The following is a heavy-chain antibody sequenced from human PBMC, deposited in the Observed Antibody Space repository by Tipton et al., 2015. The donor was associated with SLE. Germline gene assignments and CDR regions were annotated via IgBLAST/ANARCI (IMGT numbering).Heavy chain of an antibody. Sequence: PGLVKPSETLSLTCTVSGGSIRSYYWSWIRQPPGKGLEWIGYIYYSGSTKYNPSLKSRVTISVDTSKNQFSLKLSSVTAADTAVYYCAKIGGPEWLPFQALNFDSWGQGTLVTVSS. V-gene: IGHV4-59*01. J-gene: IGHJ4*02. CDR2: IYYSGST. D-gene: IGHD5-24*01. CDR3: AKIGGPEWLPFQALNFDS. CDR1: GGSIRSYY.